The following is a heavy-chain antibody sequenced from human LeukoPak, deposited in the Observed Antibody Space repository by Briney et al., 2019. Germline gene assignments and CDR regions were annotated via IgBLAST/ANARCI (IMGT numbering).Heavy chain of an antibody. D-gene: IGHD6-13*01. CDR2: ISSSSSYT. Sequence: PGGSLGLSCAASGFTFSDYYMSWIRQAPGKGLEWVSYISSSSSYTNYADSVKGRFTISRDNAKNSLYLQMNSLRAEDTAVYYCARSSTGLSPKDFDYWGQGTLVTVSS. CDR1: GFTFSDYY. J-gene: IGHJ4*02. V-gene: IGHV3-11*06. CDR3: ARSSTGLSPKDFDY.